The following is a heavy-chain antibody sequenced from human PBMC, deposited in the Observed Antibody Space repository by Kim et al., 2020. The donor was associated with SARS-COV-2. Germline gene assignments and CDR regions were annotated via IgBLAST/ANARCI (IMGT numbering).Heavy chain of an antibody. J-gene: IGHJ6*02. Sequence: SETLSLTCAVYGGSFSGYYWSWIRQPPGKGLEWIGEINHSGSTNYNPSLKSRVTISVDTSKNQFSLKLSSVTAADTAVYYCARGQRPPNSSGWYLYYYYGMDVWGQGTTVTVSS. V-gene: IGHV4-34*01. CDR3: ARGQRPPNSSGWYLYYYYGMDV. D-gene: IGHD6-19*01. CDR1: GGSFSGYY. CDR2: INHSGST.